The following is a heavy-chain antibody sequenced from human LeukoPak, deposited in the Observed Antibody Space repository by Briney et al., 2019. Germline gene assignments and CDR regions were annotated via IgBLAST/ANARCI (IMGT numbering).Heavy chain of an antibody. Sequence: PSETLSLTCTVSGDSISSSSPYWGWIRQPPGEGLEWIGSIYYSGSTYYNTSLKSRVTISVDTSKNQFSLKLSSVTAADTAVYYCARWGRDGYNYYFDYWGQGTLVTVSS. D-gene: IGHD5-24*01. CDR1: GDSISSSSPY. V-gene: IGHV4-39*07. J-gene: IGHJ4*02. CDR3: ARWGRDGYNYYFDY. CDR2: IYYSGST.